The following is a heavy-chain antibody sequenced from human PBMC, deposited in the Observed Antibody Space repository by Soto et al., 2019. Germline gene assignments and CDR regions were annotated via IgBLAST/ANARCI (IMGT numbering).Heavy chain of an antibody. D-gene: IGHD6-13*01. J-gene: IGHJ6*02. V-gene: IGHV1-69*06. Sequence: SVKVSCKASGGTCSSYAISWVRQAPGQGLEWMGGIIPIFGTANYAQKFQGRVTITADKSTSTAYMELSSLRSEDTAVYYCARRSIIAAAGTAWYGMDVWGQGTTVTVSS. CDR2: IIPIFGTA. CDR1: GGTCSSYA. CDR3: ARRSIIAAAGTAWYGMDV.